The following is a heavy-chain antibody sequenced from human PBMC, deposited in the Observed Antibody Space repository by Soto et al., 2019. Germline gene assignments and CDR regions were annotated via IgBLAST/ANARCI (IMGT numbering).Heavy chain of an antibody. CDR2: IIPFFGTA. D-gene: IGHD3-22*01. Sequence: QVQLVQSGAEVKKPGSSVKVSCKASGGTFNSYVINWVRQAPGQGLEWMGGIIPFFGTAEYAQKIQGSVTITADEDAGTACMELSSLKPGETDVYYCAGTRFDTSGYYPSALEYWGQGPQVSDSA. J-gene: IGHJ4*02. V-gene: IGHV1-69*01. CDR3: AGTRFDTSGYYPSALEY. CDR1: GGTFNSYV.